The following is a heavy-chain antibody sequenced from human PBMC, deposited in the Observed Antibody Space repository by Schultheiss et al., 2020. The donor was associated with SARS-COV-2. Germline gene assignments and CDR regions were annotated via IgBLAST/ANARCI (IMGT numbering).Heavy chain of an antibody. CDR1: RGTFSSYA. CDR2: IIPIFGTA. D-gene: IGHD4-17*01. J-gene: IGHJ4*02. CDR3: ASAGDYGDYVWISY. Sequence: SVKVSCKASRGTFSSYAISWVRQAPGQGLEWMGGIIPIFGTANYAQKFQGRVTITADKSTSTAYMELSSLRSEDTAVYYCASAGDYGDYVWISYWGQGTLVTVSS. V-gene: IGHV1-69*06.